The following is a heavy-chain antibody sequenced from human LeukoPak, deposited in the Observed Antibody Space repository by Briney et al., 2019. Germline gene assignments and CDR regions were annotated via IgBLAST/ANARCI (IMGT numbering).Heavy chain of an antibody. CDR1: GYTFTGYY. V-gene: IGHV1-2*02. D-gene: IGHD3-10*01. J-gene: IGHJ4*02. CDR2: INPNSGGT. Sequence: ASVKVSCKASGYTFTGYYMHWVRQAPGQGLEWMGWINPNSGGTNYAQKFQGRVTMTRDTSISTAYMELGRLRSDDTAVYYCARVVVRGVIPFDYWGQGTLVTVSS. CDR3: ARVVVRGVIPFDY.